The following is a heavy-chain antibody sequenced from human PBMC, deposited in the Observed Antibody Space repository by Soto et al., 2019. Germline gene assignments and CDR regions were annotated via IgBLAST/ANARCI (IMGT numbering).Heavy chain of an antibody. V-gene: IGHV1-69*13. CDR1: GGTFSSYA. CDR2: IIPIFGTA. D-gene: IGHD6-19*01. Sequence: SVKVSCKASGGTFSSYAISWVRQAPGQGLEWMGGIIPIFGTANYAQKFQGRVTITADESTSTAYMELSSLRSEDTAVYYCARRAVAGTYYYYGMDVWGQGTTVTVSS. J-gene: IGHJ6*02. CDR3: ARRAVAGTYYYYGMDV.